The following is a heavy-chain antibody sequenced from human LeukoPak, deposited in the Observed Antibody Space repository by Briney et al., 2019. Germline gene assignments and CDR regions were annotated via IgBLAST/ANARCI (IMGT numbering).Heavy chain of an antibody. CDR3: ARAKVASRNRLQY. Sequence: SETLSLTSTVSGGSIRSYYYNWIRQPPGKGLEWIGYIYHNVSTSYNPSLKSRVTMSVDTSKNQFSLTLMSVTAADTAVYYCARAKVASRNRLQYWSQGILVTVSS. V-gene: IGHV4-59*01. D-gene: IGHD1-14*01. CDR1: GGSIRSYY. CDR2: IYHNVST. J-gene: IGHJ1*01.